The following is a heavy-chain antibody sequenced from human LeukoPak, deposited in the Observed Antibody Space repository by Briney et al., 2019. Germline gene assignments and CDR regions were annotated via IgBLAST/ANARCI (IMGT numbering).Heavy chain of an antibody. CDR2: IGGRGGST. J-gene: IGHJ4*02. CDR1: VFTFTTYA. CDR3: AKGSSSFFYDSSGYYDLTFDY. V-gene: IGHV3-23*01. Sequence: GGSLRLSCSASVFTFTTYAISWVRQAPGKGLKWVSGIGGRGGSTYYADSVKGRFTISRDNSKNTLYLQMNNLRVEDTGVFYCAKGSSSFFYDSSGYYDLTFDYWGQGTLVTVSS. D-gene: IGHD3-22*01.